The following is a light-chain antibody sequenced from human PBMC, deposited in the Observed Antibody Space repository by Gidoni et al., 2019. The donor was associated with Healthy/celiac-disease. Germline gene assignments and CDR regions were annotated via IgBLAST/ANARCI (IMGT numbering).Light chain of an antibody. V-gene: IGKV3-20*01. CDR1: QSVSSSY. Sequence: EIVFTQSPSTLSLSPGERATLSCRDSQSVSSSYLAWYQQKPVQAPRLLIYGASSRATGIPDRFSGSGSGTDFTLTISRMEPEDFAVYYCQQYGSSPDFGGGTKVEIK. CDR2: GAS. CDR3: QQYGSSPD. J-gene: IGKJ4*01.